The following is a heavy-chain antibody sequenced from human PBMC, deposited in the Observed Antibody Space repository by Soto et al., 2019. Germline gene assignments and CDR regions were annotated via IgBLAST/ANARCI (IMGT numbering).Heavy chain of an antibody. Sequence: RESLKISCKGSGYTFTNYWIGWVRQMPGKGPEWMGIIYPGDSDTKYNPSFQGQVTISADKSITTTYLQWSSLKASDTAIYYCPVSIFYDGMDVWGRGTTVSVSS. J-gene: IGHJ6*01. CDR1: GYTFTNYW. CDR3: PVSIFYDGMDV. CDR2: IYPGDSDT. V-gene: IGHV5-51*01.